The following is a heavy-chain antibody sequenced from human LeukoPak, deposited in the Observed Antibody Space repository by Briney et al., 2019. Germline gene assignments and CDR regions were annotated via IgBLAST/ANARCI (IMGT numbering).Heavy chain of an antibody. D-gene: IGHD3-16*01. CDR1: GFTFSSYG. CDR3: AKDVAYTFDY. CDR2: ISYDGTRI. Sequence: GGSLRLSCAASGFTFSSYGMSWVRQTPDKGLQWLAVISYDGTRIYYAEAVKGRFTVSRDNSNNTLYLQMNSLRTEDTAVYYCAKDVAYTFDYWGQGTLVTVSS. V-gene: IGHV3-30*18. J-gene: IGHJ4*02.